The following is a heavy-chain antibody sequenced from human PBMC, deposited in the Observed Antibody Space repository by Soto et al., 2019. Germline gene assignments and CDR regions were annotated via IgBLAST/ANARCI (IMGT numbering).Heavy chain of an antibody. J-gene: IGHJ3*02. Sequence: QVQLVESGGGLVKPGGSLRLSCAASGFTFSDYYMSWIRQAPGKGLEWVSYISSSSSYTNYADSVKGRFTISRDNAKNSLYLQMNSLRAEDTAVYYCARTYYDSSGYYYLHDAFDIWGQGTMVTVSS. CDR2: ISSSSSYT. D-gene: IGHD3-22*01. CDR3: ARTYYDSSGYYYLHDAFDI. CDR1: GFTFSDYY. V-gene: IGHV3-11*06.